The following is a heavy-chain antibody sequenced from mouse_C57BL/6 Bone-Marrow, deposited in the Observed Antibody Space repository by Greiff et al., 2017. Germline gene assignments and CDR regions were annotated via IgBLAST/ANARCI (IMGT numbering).Heavy chain of an antibody. V-gene: IGHV1-72*01. Sequence: QVQLQQPGAELVKPGASVKLSCKASGYTFTSFWMHWVKQRPGRGLEWIGRIDPNSGGTKSNEKFKSKVTLTVDKPSSKAYMQLSSLPSEDAAVYYCARSRDAKDYWGQGTSVTVSS. J-gene: IGHJ4*01. CDR2: IDPNSGGT. CDR3: ARSRDAKDY. D-gene: IGHD1-1*01. CDR1: GYTFTSFW.